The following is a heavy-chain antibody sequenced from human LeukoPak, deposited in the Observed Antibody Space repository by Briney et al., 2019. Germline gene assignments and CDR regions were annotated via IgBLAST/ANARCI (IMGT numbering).Heavy chain of an antibody. D-gene: IGHD3-22*01. CDR1: GGSFSGYY. CDR3: ARPGSYYYDSSASAAFDI. Sequence: SETLSLTCAVYGGSFSGYYWSWIRQPPGKGLEWIGEINHSGSTNYNPSLKSRVTISVDTSKNQFSLKLSSVTAADTAVYYCARPGSYYYDSSASAAFDIWGQGTMVTVSP. J-gene: IGHJ3*02. CDR2: INHSGST. V-gene: IGHV4-34*01.